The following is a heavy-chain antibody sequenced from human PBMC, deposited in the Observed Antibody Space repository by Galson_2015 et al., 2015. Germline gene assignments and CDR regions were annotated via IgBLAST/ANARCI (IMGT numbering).Heavy chain of an antibody. CDR3: ARERLHADFDY. Sequence: SLRLSCAASGFSLSSHEMNWVRQAPGKGLEFVSYISPTSSDRYYSDPVKGRFTTSRDNAKNLLFLQMNSLRAEDTAVYYCARERLHADFDYWGQGVLFTVSS. CDR1: GFSLSSHE. J-gene: IGHJ4*02. CDR2: ISPTSSDR. V-gene: IGHV3-48*03. D-gene: IGHD5-12*01.